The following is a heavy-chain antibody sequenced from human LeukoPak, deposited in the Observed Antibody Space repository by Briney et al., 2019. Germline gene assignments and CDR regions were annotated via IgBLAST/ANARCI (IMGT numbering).Heavy chain of an antibody. CDR1: GGSISSGGYY. CDR2: IYYSGST. J-gene: IGHJ4*02. V-gene: IGHV4-31*03. D-gene: IGHD2-15*01. Sequence: PSETLSLTCTVSGGSISSGGYYWSWIRQHPGKGLEWIGYIYYSGSTYYNPSLKSRVTMSVDTSKNQFSLKLSSVTAADTAVYYCARGDYCSGGSCYLPTDYWGQGTLVTVSS. CDR3: ARGDYCSGGSCYLPTDY.